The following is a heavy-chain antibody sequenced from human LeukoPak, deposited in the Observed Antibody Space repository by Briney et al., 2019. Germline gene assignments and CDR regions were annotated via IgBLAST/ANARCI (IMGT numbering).Heavy chain of an antibody. V-gene: IGHV1-69*05. Sequence: ASVKVSCKASGGTFSSYAISWVRQAPGQGLEWMGGIIPIFGTANYAQKFQGRVTITTDESTSTAYMELSSLRSEDTAVYYCARVTDGAAAGWGQGTLVTVSS. CDR1: GGTFSSYA. CDR2: IIPIFGTA. J-gene: IGHJ4*02. CDR3: ARVTDGAAAG. D-gene: IGHD6-13*01.